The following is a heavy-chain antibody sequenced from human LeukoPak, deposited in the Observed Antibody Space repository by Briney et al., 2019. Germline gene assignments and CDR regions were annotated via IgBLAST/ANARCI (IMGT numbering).Heavy chain of an antibody. CDR3: ARDYCSGGSCAGGAFDI. D-gene: IGHD2-15*01. J-gene: IGHJ3*02. V-gene: IGHV3-30-3*01. Sequence: GGSLRLSCASSGFTLSSYAMHWVRQAPGKGLEWVAVISYDGSNKYYADSVKGRFTISRDNSKNTLYLQMNSLRAEDTAVYYCARDYCSGGSCAGGAFDIWGQGTMVTVSS. CDR1: GFTLSSYA. CDR2: ISYDGSNK.